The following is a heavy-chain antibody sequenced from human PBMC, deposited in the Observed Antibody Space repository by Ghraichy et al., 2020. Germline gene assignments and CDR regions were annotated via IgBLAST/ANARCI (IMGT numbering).Heavy chain of an antibody. Sequence: GESLNISCAASGITFTNAWVTWVRQAPGKGLEWVGRINRKSDGTTTDYAAPVKGRFTISRDDSKNTVSLQMNSLKTEDTAVYFCTTGGGTADFWGQGTLVTVTS. V-gene: IGHV3-15*01. J-gene: IGHJ4*02. CDR1: GITFTNAW. D-gene: IGHD4-23*01. CDR2: INRKSDGTTT. CDR3: TTGGGTADF.